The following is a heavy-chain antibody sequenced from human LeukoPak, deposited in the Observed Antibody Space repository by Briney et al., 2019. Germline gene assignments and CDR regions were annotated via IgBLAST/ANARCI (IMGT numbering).Heavy chain of an antibody. CDR3: ARILLWFGELSRFDP. CDR2: IKQDGSEK. CDR1: GFTYSSYW. V-gene: IGHV3-7*04. Sequence: PGGPLRLSCAASGFTYSSYWMSWVRQAPGKGLEWVANIKQDGSEKYYVDSVKGRFTISRDNAKNSLYLQMNSLRAEDTAVYYCARILLWFGELSRFDPWGQGTLVTVSS. D-gene: IGHD3-10*01. J-gene: IGHJ5*02.